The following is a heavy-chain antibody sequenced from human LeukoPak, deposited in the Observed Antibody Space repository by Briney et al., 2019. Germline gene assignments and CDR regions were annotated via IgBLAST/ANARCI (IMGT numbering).Heavy chain of an antibody. CDR2: ISGSTSST. V-gene: IGHV3-23*01. Sequence: PGGSLRLSCAASGFTFSSYGMHWVRQAPGKGLEWVSAISGSTSSTYYADSVKGRFTISRDNSKNTLYLQMNSLRADDTAVYYCAKDPYPGVTPAYYYYYMDVWGRGTTVTVSS. D-gene: IGHD2-21*02. CDR3: AKDPYPGVTPAYYYYYMDV. CDR1: GFTFSSYG. J-gene: IGHJ6*03.